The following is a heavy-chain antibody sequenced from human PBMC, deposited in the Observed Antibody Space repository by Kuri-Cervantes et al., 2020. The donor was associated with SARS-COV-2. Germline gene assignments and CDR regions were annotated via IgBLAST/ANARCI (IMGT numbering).Heavy chain of an antibody. Sequence: LSLTCAASGFTFSSYGMHWVRQAPGKGLEWVAVISYDGSNKYYADSVKGRFTISRDNSKNTLYLQMNSLRAEDTAVHFCARDQSYYDSSGYMARWFDPWGQGTLVTVSS. CDR1: GFTFSSYG. J-gene: IGHJ5*02. CDR3: ARDQSYYDSSGYMARWFDP. CDR2: ISYDGSNK. D-gene: IGHD3-22*01. V-gene: IGHV3-30*19.